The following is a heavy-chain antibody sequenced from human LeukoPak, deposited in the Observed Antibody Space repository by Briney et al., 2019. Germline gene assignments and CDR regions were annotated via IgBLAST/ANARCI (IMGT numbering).Heavy chain of an antibody. Sequence: SETLSLTCAVYGGSFSGYYWSWIRQPPGKGLEWIGEINHSGSTNYNPSLKSRVTISVDTSKNQFSLKLSSVTAADTAVYYCAKKTPYYGGNSYYYYMDVWGKGTTVTVSS. J-gene: IGHJ6*03. CDR2: INHSGST. CDR1: GGSFSGYY. CDR3: AKKTPYYGGNSYYYYMDV. V-gene: IGHV4-34*01. D-gene: IGHD4-23*01.